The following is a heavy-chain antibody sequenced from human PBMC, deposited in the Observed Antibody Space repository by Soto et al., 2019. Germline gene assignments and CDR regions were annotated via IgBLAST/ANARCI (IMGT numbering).Heavy chain of an antibody. V-gene: IGHV1-46*01. D-gene: IGHD6-13*01. Sequence: ASVKVSCKASGYTFTSYYMHWVRQAPGQGLEWMGIINPSGGSTSYAQKFQGRVTMTRDTSTSTVYMELSSLRSEDTAVYYCASTRSSSWSPYYFDYWGQGTLVNVSS. CDR1: GYTFTSYY. J-gene: IGHJ4*02. CDR3: ASTRSSSWSPYYFDY. CDR2: INPSGGST.